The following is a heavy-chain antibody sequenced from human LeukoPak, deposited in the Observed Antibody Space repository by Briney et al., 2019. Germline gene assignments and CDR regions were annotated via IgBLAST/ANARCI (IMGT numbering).Heavy chain of an antibody. CDR2: IYYSGST. J-gene: IGHJ5*02. D-gene: IGHD3-10*02. CDR3: ASHSSYVSPFRS. CDR1: GGSTSNTSYY. V-gene: IGHV4-39*01. Sequence: SETLSLTCTVSGGSTSNTSYYWGWIRQPPGRGLEWIGSIYYSGSTYYNPSLKSRVTISVDTSKNQFSLKLSSVTAADTAVYYCASHSSYVSPFRSWGRGPLVTVSP.